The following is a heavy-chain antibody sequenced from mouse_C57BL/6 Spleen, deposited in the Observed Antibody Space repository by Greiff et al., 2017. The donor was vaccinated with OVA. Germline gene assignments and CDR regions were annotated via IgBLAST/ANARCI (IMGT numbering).Heavy chain of an antibody. CDR3: TRLSLYYYGSSYSAWFAY. CDR2: IDPETGGT. D-gene: IGHD1-1*01. V-gene: IGHV1-15*01. CDR1: GYTFTDYE. Sequence: VQLQQSGAELVRPGASVTLSCKASGYTFTDYEMHWVKQTPVHGLEWIGAIDPETGGTAYNQKFKGKAILTADKSSSTAYMELRSLTSEDSAVYYCTRLSLYYYGSSYSAWFAYWGQGTLVTVSA. J-gene: IGHJ3*01.